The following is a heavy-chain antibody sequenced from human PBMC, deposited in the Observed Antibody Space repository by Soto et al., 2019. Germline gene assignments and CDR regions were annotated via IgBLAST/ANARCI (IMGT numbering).Heavy chain of an antibody. D-gene: IGHD6-13*01. CDR2: INHSGST. CDR1: GGSFSGYY. CDR3: ARRTGIAAAQNFDY. J-gene: IGHJ4*02. Sequence: SETLSLTCAVYGGSFSGYYWSWIRQPPGKGLEWIGEINHSGSTNYNPSLKSRVTISVDTSKNQFSLKLSSVTAADTAVYYCARRTGIAAAQNFDYWGQGTLVTVSS. V-gene: IGHV4-34*01.